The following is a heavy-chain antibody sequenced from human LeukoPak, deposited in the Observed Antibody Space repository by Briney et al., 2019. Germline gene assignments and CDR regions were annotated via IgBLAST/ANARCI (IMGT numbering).Heavy chain of an antibody. CDR3: ARDRPGGYSYGTFDY. J-gene: IGHJ4*02. V-gene: IGHV1-2*02. CDR2: INPNSGGT. D-gene: IGHD5-18*01. Sequence: ASVKVSCKASGYTFTGYYIHWVRQAPGQGLEWMGWINPNSGGTNYAQKFQGRVTMTRDTSISTAYMELSRLRSDDTAVYYCARDRPGGYSYGTFDYWGQGTLVTVSS. CDR1: GYTFTGYY.